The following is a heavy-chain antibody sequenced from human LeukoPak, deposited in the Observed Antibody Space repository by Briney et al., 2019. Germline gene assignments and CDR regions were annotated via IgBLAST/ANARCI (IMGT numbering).Heavy chain of an antibody. D-gene: IGHD5-24*01. J-gene: IGHJ4*02. V-gene: IGHV3-20*04. CDR3: ARDGRDGYSPFDY. Sequence: PGGSLRLSCTASGFTVDDYGMSWVRQAPGEGLEWVSGINWNGGSTGYADSVKGRFTISRDNAKNSLYLQMNSLRAEDTALYYCARDGRDGYSPFDYWGQGTLVTVSS. CDR1: GFTVDDYG. CDR2: INWNGGST.